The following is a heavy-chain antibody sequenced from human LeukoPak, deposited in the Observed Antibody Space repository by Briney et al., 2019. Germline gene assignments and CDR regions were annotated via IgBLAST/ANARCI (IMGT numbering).Heavy chain of an antibody. D-gene: IGHD5-18*01. CDR3: ARHRPPHVHTAIIMVSWFDP. V-gene: IGHV5-51*01. J-gene: IGHJ5*02. CDR1: GYTFTSNW. Sequence: GESLKISCKGSGYTFTSNWLGWVRQIPGKGPEWMGSIYPGDSDPRTSPSFQGQVTISADTSTSAAYMQWSSLKASDTAMYYSARHRPPHVHTAIIMVSWFDPWGQGTLVTVSS. CDR2: IYPGDSDP.